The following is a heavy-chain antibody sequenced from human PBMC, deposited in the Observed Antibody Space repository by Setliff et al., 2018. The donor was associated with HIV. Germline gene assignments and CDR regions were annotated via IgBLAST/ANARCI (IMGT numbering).Heavy chain of an antibody. D-gene: IGHD2-21*01. CDR3: ARVPVAGANWFDP. CDR2: VSQSGST. J-gene: IGHJ5*02. Sequence: RDPPRKRLEWIGSVSQSGSTYYNPSLKSRITISVDRSKNLFSLKLISVTAADQGVYYCARVPVAGANWFDPWGLGTLVTVSS. V-gene: IGHV4-38-2*02.